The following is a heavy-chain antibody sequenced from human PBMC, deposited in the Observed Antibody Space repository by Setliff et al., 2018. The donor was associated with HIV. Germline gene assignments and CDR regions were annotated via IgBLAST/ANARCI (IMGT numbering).Heavy chain of an antibody. D-gene: IGHD3-10*01. V-gene: IGHV1-18*01. CDR2: ISTHNGDT. Sequence: ASVKVSCKASGYSLPSYGFSWVRQAPGQGLEWGGWISTHNGDTSYAQKVQGRVTMTTDTLTMTTYMELTSLRSDDTAVYYCARYLGGNEFDVWGQGTKVTVSS. CDR3: ARYLGGNEFDV. CDR1: GYSLPSYG. J-gene: IGHJ3*01.